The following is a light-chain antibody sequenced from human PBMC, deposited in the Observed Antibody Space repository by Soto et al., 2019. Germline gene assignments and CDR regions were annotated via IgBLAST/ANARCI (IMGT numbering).Light chain of an antibody. CDR3: QPHNNWPVVT. V-gene: IGKV3-15*01. J-gene: IGKJ4*01. CDR1: RSISRN. CDR2: GAY. Sequence: EMVMTQSPATLSVSPGERVTLSCRASRSISRNLAWYQQKPGQAPRLLIYGAYTRATGIPARFSGSGSGTELTLTINTLQSEVFAMYYCQPHNNWPVVTFGGGTRVEIK.